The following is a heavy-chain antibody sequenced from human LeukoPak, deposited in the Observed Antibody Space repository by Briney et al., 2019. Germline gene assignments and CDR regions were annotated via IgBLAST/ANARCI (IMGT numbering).Heavy chain of an antibody. J-gene: IGHJ5*02. CDR2: IYHSGST. V-gene: IGHV4-30-2*01. CDR1: GGSISSGGYS. Sequence: SETLSLTCAVSGGSISSGGYSWSWIRQPPGKGLEWIGYIYHSGSTYYNPSLKSRVTISVDRSKNQFSLKLSSVPAADTAVYYCARGADSGYDSGWFDPWGQGTLVTVSS. CDR3: ARGADSGYDSGWFDP. D-gene: IGHD5-12*01.